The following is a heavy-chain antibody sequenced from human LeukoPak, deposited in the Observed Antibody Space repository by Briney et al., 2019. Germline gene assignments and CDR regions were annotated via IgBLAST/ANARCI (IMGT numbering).Heavy chain of an antibody. J-gene: IGHJ3*02. Sequence: GASVKVSCKASGGTFSAYVISWVRQAPGQGLEWMGGIIPIFGTANYAQKFQGRVTITADESTTTAYMELSSLGSEDTAVYYCARVRDSSGLGAFDIWGQGTMVTVSS. CDR2: IIPIFGTA. CDR3: ARVRDSSGLGAFDI. V-gene: IGHV1-69*13. CDR1: GGTFSAYV. D-gene: IGHD3-22*01.